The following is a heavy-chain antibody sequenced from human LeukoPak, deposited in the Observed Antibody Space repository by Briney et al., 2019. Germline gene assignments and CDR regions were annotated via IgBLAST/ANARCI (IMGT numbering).Heavy chain of an antibody. CDR1: GYTFTGYD. V-gene: IGHV1-8*01. Sequence: GASVKVSCKASGYTFTGYDINWVRQATGQGLEWMGWMNPNSGNTGCAQKFQGRVTMTRNTSISTAYMELSSLRSEDTAVYYCARVIGYCSSTSCSYYFDYWGQGTLVTVSS. D-gene: IGHD2-2*01. CDR3: ARVIGYCSSTSCSYYFDY. J-gene: IGHJ4*02. CDR2: MNPNSGNT.